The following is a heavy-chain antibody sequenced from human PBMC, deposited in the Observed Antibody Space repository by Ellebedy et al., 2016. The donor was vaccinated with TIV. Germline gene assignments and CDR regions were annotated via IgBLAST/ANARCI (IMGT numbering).Heavy chain of an antibody. CDR2: VNHSGST. Sequence: MPSETLSLTCAVYGGSFSGYFWSWIRQSPGKGLDWIGDVNHSGSTNYNPSLKSRVTISVETSKNHFSLGLGSVTAADTAVYYCASSSGWYGGARWFDPWGQGTLVTVSS. CDR3: ASSSGWYGGARWFDP. J-gene: IGHJ5*02. D-gene: IGHD6-19*01. V-gene: IGHV4-34*01. CDR1: GGSFSGYF.